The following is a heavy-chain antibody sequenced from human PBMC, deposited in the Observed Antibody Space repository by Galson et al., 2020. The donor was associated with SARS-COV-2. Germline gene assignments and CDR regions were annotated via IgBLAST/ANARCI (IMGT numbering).Heavy chain of an antibody. Sequence: ASETLSLTCAVSGGPISSGNYYWSWIRQHPGKGLEWPGYIYFSGTTYSNPSLRSRLTMSVDTSKNQFSLNLSSVTAADTAVYYCASSVPAALSLSGFYFDYWGQGILVTVSS. CDR2: IYFSGTT. D-gene: IGHD2-2*01. V-gene: IGHV4-31*11. CDR1: GGPISSGNYY. J-gene: IGHJ4*02. CDR3: ASSVPAALSLSGFYFDY.